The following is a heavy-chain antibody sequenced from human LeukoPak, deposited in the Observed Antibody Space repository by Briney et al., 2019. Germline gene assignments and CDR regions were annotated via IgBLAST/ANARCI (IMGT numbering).Heavy chain of an antibody. CDR3: AKAPRNSSTMLDY. CDR1: FXSXW. Sequence: FXSXWIQWVRQAPGQGLEWMGLINPSDGSTAYAHRFQGRVTMTRDTSTSTVYMDLSSLRSEDTAVYYCAKAPRNSSTMLDYWGQGTLVTVSS. J-gene: IGHJ4*02. CDR2: INPSDGST. V-gene: IGHV1-46*01. D-gene: IGHD6-13*01.